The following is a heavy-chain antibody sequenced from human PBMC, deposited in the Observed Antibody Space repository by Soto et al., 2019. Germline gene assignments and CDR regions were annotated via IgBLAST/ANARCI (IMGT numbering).Heavy chain of an antibody. D-gene: IGHD1-20*01. CDR1: GGSIYVYH. CDR2: IYSSGST. J-gene: IGHJ5*02. CDR3: ARDIHKWNDPAVERVPQDP. V-gene: IGHV4-59*01. Sequence: AAETTSLTCTVSGGSIYVYHWSWIRQPPGKGLEWIGYIYSSGSTNYNPSLKSRVTISVDTSKNQFSLNLSSVTAADTAVYYCARDIHKWNDPAVERVPQDPWGQGTLVTVSS.